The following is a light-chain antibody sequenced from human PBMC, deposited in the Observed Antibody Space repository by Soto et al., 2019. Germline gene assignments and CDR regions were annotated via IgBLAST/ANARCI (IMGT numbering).Light chain of an antibody. CDR3: QQYNSYPWT. CDR2: KAS. J-gene: IGKJ1*01. Sequence: DVQRTKYPSTLSATVGDRATITCRASQSISSRLAWYQQKPGKAPKLLIYKASSLESGVPSRFSGSGSGTEFTLTISSLQPDDFATYYCQQYNSYPWTFGQGTKVEIK. V-gene: IGKV1-5*03. CDR1: QSISSR.